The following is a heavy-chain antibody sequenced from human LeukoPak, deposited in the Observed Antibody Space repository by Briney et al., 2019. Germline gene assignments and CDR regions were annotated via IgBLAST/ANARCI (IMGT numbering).Heavy chain of an antibody. J-gene: IGHJ3*02. D-gene: IGHD2-2*02. CDR1: GYSISSGYY. CDR3: ARDIPHGYCSSTSCYKGLDI. Sequence: PSETLSLTCTVSGYSISSGYYWGWIRQPPGKGLEWIGRIYTSGSTNYNPSLKSRVTMSVDTSKNQFSLKLSSVTAADTAVYYCARDIPHGYCSSTSCYKGLDIWGQGTMVTVSS. V-gene: IGHV4-38-2*02. CDR2: IYTSGST.